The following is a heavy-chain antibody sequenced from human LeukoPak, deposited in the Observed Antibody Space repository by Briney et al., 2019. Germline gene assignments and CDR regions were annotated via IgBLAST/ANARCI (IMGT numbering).Heavy chain of an antibody. CDR2: INPRGGST. J-gene: IGHJ5*02. V-gene: IGHV1-46*01. CDR3: ARRDCVGDCYSNWFDR. Sequence: ASVKVSCKASGYTFTNYFMHWVRQAPGQGLEWMGIINPRGGSTGYAQKFQGRITMTTDMSTRTVYMELSSLESEDTAVYYCARRDCVGDCYSNWFDRWGQGTLVTVSS. CDR1: GYTFTNYF. D-gene: IGHD2-21*02.